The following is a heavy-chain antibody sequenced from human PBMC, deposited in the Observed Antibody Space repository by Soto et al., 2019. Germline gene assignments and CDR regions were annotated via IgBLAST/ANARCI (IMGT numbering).Heavy chain of an antibody. J-gene: IGHJ5*02. D-gene: IGHD6-13*01. CDR3: ARVSSSWYGWFDP. CDR1: GFTFSSYS. CDR2: ISSSSSYI. Sequence: EVQLVESGGGLVKPGGSLRLSCAASGFTFSSYSMNWVRQAPGKGLEWVSSISSSSSYIYYADSVKGRFIISRDNAKNSLYLQMNSLRAEDTAVYYCARVSSSWYGWFDPWGQGTLVTVSS. V-gene: IGHV3-21*01.